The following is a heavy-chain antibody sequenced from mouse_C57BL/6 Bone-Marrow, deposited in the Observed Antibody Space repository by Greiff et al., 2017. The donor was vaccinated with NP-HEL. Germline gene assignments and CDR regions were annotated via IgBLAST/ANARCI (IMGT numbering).Heavy chain of an antibody. CDR1: GYSFTGYY. D-gene: IGHD2-4*01. J-gene: IGHJ4*01. V-gene: IGHV1-42*01. CDR2: INPSTGGT. Sequence: EVQRVESGPELVKPGASVKISCKASGYSFTGYYMNWVKQSPEKSLEWIGEINPSTGGTTYNQKFKAKATLTVDKSSSTAYMQLKSLTSEDSAVYYCAREGYYDYEDYAMDYWGQGTSVTVSS. CDR3: AREGYYDYEDYAMDY.